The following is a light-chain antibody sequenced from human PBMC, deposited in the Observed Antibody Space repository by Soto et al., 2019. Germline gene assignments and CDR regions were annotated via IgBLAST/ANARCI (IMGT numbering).Light chain of an antibody. Sequence: SALAQPASVSWSPGQSITISCTGTSSDVGSYNLVSWYQQHPGKAPKLMIYEVSKRPSGVSNRFSGSKSGNTASLTISGLQAEDEADYYCCSYAGSSTFYVFGTGTKVTVL. CDR1: SSDVGSYNL. J-gene: IGLJ1*01. V-gene: IGLV2-23*02. CDR3: CSYAGSSTFYV. CDR2: EVS.